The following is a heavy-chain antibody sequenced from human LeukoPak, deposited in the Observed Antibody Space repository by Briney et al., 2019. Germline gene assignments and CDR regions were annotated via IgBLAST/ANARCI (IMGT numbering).Heavy chain of an antibody. Sequence: GESLNISCQCLGYTFSTFWIGWARLVPGKGLEWMGNIFPRDSNINTNPSHQVQVTISADKSINTAYLQWSSLRPSYTATYYCARHSYSGRYNRFDPWGQGTLVTVSS. CDR2: IFPRDSNI. CDR1: GYTFSTFW. V-gene: IGHV5-51*01. D-gene: IGHD5-12*01. CDR3: ARHSYSGRYNRFDP. J-gene: IGHJ5*02.